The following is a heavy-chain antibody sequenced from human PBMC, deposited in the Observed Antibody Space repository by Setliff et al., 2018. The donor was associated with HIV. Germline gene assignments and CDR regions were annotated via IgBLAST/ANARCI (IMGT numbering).Heavy chain of an antibody. D-gene: IGHD1-26*01. Sequence: GGSLRLSCAASGFTFSSYSMNWVRQAPGKGLEWVASISSSSSYISYKDSVKGRFTISRDNAKNTLYLQMNSLRAEDTAVYYCARDRGSYYGFDYWGQGTLVTVSS. CDR2: ISSSSSYI. V-gene: IGHV3-21*01. CDR3: ARDRGSYYGFDY. CDR1: GFTFSSYS. J-gene: IGHJ4*02.